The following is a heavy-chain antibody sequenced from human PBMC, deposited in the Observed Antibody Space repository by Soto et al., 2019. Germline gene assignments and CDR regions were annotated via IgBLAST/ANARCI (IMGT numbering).Heavy chain of an antibody. CDR2: ISWNSGSI. Sequence: GASLRLSCAASVFTFDDYAMHLVRQAPGKGLEWVSGISWNSGSIGYADSVKGRFTISRDNAKNSLYLQMNSLRAEDTALYYCAKDKYGDYFNGMEVWGQGTTLTVSS. J-gene: IGHJ6*02. CDR1: VFTFDDYA. D-gene: IGHD4-17*01. CDR3: AKDKYGDYFNGMEV. V-gene: IGHV3-9*01.